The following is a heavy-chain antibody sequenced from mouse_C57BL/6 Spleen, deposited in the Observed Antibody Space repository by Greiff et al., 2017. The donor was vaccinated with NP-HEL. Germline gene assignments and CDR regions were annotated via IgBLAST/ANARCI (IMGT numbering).Heavy chain of an antibody. CDR1: GYTFTSYW. D-gene: IGHD2-4*01. CDR2: IDPSDSYT. J-gene: IGHJ2*01. Sequence: VQLQQSGAELVMPGASVKLSCKASGYTFTSYWMHWVKQRPGQGLEWIGEIDPSDSYTNYNQKFKGKSTLTVDKSSSTAYMQLSSLTSEDSAVYYCASYYDYGSYWGQGTTLTVSS. V-gene: IGHV1-69*01. CDR3: ASYYDYGSY.